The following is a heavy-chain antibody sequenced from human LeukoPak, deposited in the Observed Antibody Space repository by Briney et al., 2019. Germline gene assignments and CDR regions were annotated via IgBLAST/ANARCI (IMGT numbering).Heavy chain of an antibody. Sequence: GGSLRLSCAASGFAFRNYAMNWVRQAPGKGLEWVSSIAATSGSTYYADSVKGRFTISRDNSKNTLYLQMNSLRAEDTALYYCAKAAYGDYVNWFDPWGQGTLVTVSS. CDR3: AKAAYGDYVNWFDP. CDR2: IAATSGST. CDR1: GFAFRNYA. J-gene: IGHJ5*02. D-gene: IGHD4-17*01. V-gene: IGHV3-23*01.